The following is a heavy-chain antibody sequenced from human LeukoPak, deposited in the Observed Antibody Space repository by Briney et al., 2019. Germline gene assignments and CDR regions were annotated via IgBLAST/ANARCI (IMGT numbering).Heavy chain of an antibody. D-gene: IGHD2-2*01. CDR3: ARADCSSSTCYLRRSWFDP. J-gene: IGHJ5*02. Sequence: GGSLRLSCAASGFTFSNYALHWIRQAPGKGLEYVSAIGSDGRTTNYANSVKGRFTISRDNSKKTLYLQMGSLRAEDMAVYFCARADCSSSTCYLRRSWFDPWGQGTLVTVSS. V-gene: IGHV3-64*01. CDR1: GFTFSNYA. CDR2: IGSDGRTT.